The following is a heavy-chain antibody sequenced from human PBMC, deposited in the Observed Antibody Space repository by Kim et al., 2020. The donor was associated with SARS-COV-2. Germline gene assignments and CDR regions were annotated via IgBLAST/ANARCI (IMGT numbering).Heavy chain of an antibody. D-gene: IGHD5-18*01. CDR3: AREGYSYGPRLPYYYYMDV. V-gene: IGHV3-53*04. Sequence: GRFTISRHNSKNTLYLQMNSLRAEDTAVYYCAREGYSYGPRLPYYYYMDVWGKGTTVTVSS. J-gene: IGHJ6*03.